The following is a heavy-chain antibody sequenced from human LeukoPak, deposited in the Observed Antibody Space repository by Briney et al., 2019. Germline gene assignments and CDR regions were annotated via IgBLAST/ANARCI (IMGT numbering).Heavy chain of an antibody. V-gene: IGHV4-4*07. CDR2: IYTSGST. Sequence: SETLSLTCTVSGGSISSYYWSWIRQPAGKGLEWIGRIYTSGSTNYNPSLKSRVTMSVDTSKNQFSLKLSSVTAADTAVYYCARDPIVGATLGLFDPWGQRTLVTVSS. D-gene: IGHD1-26*01. CDR1: GGSISSYY. J-gene: IGHJ5*02. CDR3: ARDPIVGATLGLFDP.